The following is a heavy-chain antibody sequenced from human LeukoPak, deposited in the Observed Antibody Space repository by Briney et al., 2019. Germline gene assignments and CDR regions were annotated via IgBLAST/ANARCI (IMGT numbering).Heavy chain of an antibody. CDR1: GFTVSSNY. Sequence: GGSLRLSCAASGFTVSSNYMSWVRQAPGKGLEWVSVIYSGGSTYYADSVKGRFTISRDNSKNTLYLQMNSLRAEDTAVYYCARPRTTRAGLDYWGQGTLVNVFS. J-gene: IGHJ4*02. V-gene: IGHV3-66*04. CDR3: ARPRTTRAGLDY. CDR2: IYSGGST. D-gene: IGHD6-13*01.